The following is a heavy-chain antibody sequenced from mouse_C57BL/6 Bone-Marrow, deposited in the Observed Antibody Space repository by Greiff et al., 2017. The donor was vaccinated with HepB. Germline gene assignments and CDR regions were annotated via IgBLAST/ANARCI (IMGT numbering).Heavy chain of an antibody. D-gene: IGHD1-1*01. J-gene: IGHJ2*01. V-gene: IGHV1-81*01. Sequence: VKVVESGAELARPGASVKLSCKASGYTFTSYGISWVKQRTGQGLEWIGEIYPRSGNTYYNEKFKGKATLTADKSSSTAYMELRSLTSEDSAVYFCARSRTTVVANGDFDYWGQGTTLTVSS. CDR2: IYPRSGNT. CDR1: GYTFTSYG. CDR3: ARSRTTVVANGDFDY.